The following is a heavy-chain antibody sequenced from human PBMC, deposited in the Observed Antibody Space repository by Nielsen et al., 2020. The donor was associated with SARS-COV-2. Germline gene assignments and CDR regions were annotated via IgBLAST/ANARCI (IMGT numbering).Heavy chain of an antibody. D-gene: IGHD1-26*01. J-gene: IGHJ6*02. Sequence: GGSLRLSCAASGFTFSSYAVNWVRQAPGKGLEWVSCISSDGTYISYADSVRGRFTISRDNARNSLYLQMNSLRAEDTAVYFCSSPLSELQSLPNLMDVWGQGTTVTVSS. CDR2: ISSDGTYI. CDR3: SSPLSELQSLPNLMDV. CDR1: GFTFSSYA. V-gene: IGHV3-21*01.